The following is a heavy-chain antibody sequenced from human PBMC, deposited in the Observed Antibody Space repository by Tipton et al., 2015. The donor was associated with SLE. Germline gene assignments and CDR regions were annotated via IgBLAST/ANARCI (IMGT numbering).Heavy chain of an antibody. D-gene: IGHD4-11*01. CDR1: GYSISSGYY. CDR3: ARGGFSTVTSFDY. Sequence: TLSLTCAVYGYSISSGYYWGWIRQPPGKGLEWIGEINHSGSTNYNPSLKSRVTISVDTSKNQFSLKLSSVTAADTAVYYCARGGFSTVTSFDYWGQGTLVTVSS. J-gene: IGHJ4*02. V-gene: IGHV4-38-2*01. CDR2: INHSGST.